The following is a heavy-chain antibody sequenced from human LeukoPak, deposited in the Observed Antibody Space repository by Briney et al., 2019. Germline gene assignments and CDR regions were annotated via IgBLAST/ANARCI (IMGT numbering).Heavy chain of an antibody. Sequence: GGSLRLSCAASGFTFSSYAMSWVRQAPGKGLEWVSAISGSGGSTYYADSVKGRFTISRDNSKNTLYLQMNSLRAEDTAVYYCARGSGWTINYPIDYWGQGTLVTVSS. CDR3: ARGSGWTINYPIDY. CDR1: GFTFSSYA. V-gene: IGHV3-23*01. D-gene: IGHD6-19*01. CDR2: ISGSGGST. J-gene: IGHJ4*02.